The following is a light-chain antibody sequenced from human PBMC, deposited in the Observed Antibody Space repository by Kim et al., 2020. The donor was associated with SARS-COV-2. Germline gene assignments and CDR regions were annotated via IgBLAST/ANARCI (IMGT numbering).Light chain of an antibody. CDR1: TANVGSSY. V-gene: IGLV1-47*01. Sequence: PGQRVTISCSGSTANVGSSYVYWFQHLPGASPKLRISRDIHRPSGVPDRFSGSKSATSASQAINGLRSEDEGVYYCAAWDDSLRGLFGGGTQLTVL. CDR2: RDI. CDR3: AAWDDSLRGL. J-gene: IGLJ3*02.